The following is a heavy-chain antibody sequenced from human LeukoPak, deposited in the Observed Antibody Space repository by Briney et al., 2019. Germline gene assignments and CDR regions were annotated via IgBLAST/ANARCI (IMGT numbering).Heavy chain of an antibody. Sequence: SETLSLTCTVSGGSISSSSYYWGWICQPPGKGLEWIGSIYYSGSTYYNPSLKSRVTISVDTSKNQFSLKLSSVTAADTAVYYCARTYSSSPNWFDPWGQGTLVTVSS. V-gene: IGHV4-39*01. CDR1: GGSISSSSYY. CDR3: ARTYSSSPNWFDP. J-gene: IGHJ5*02. CDR2: IYYSGST. D-gene: IGHD6-6*01.